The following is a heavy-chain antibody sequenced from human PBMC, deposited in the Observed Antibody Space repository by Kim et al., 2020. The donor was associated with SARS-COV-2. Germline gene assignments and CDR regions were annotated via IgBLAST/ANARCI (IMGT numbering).Heavy chain of an antibody. Sequence: TYNWDSVRGRFTVSRDNVKNSLYLQMNRLTVEDTAVYYCARVTGGYDTSDYWGQGTLVTVSS. J-gene: IGHJ4*02. CDR2: T. D-gene: IGHD5-12*01. V-gene: IGHV3-11*06. CDR3: ARVTGGYDTSDY.